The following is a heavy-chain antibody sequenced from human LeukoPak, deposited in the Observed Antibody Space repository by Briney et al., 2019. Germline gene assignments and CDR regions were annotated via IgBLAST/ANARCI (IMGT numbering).Heavy chain of an antibody. J-gene: IGHJ5*02. CDR3: ARDGYGGMSVGNWFGP. CDR1: GYTFTSYG. Sequence: ASVKVSCEASGYTFTSYGISWVRQAPGQGLEWMGWISAYNGNTNYAQKLQGRVTMTTDTSTSTAYMELRSLRSDDTAVYYCARDGYGGMSVGNWFGPWGQGTLVTVSS. CDR2: ISAYNGNT. D-gene: IGHD4-23*01. V-gene: IGHV1-18*01.